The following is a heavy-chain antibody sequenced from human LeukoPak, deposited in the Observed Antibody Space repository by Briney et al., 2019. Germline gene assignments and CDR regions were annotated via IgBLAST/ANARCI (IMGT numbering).Heavy chain of an antibody. D-gene: IGHD5-12*01. V-gene: IGHV4-39*02. J-gene: IGHJ4*02. CDR1: GGSISSSYY. CDR2: IYYSGST. Sequence: SETLSLTCTVSGGSISSSYYWGWIRQPPGKGLEWIGSIYYSGSTYHNPSLKSRVTISVDTSKNQFSLKLSSVTAADTAVYYCAREELVATMFDYWGQGTLVTVSS. CDR3: AREELVATMFDY.